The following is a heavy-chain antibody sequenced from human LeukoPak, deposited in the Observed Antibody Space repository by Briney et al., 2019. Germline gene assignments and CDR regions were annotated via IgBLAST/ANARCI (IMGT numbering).Heavy chain of an antibody. V-gene: IGHV4-59*01. J-gene: IGHJ4*02. CDR2: IYYSGST. CDR3: ARQSARSGGGPTLGIAY. Sequence: SETLSLTCTVSGGSISSYYWSWIRQPPGKGLEWIGYIYYSGSTNYNPSLKSRVNISIDTSKNQFSLKVSSLTAADTAGYDLARQSARSGGGPTLGIAYWGQGTLVTVSS. CDR1: GGSISSYY. D-gene: IGHD3-10*01.